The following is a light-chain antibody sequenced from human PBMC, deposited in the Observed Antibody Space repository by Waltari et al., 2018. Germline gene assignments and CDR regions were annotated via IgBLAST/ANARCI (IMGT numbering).Light chain of an antibody. CDR3: SSYAGSSKGV. CDR2: AVS. CDR1: SSDVGNYKR. J-gene: IGLJ2*01. Sequence: QSALTQPASVSGSPGQSITISCTGTSSDVGNYKRVSWYQHHPGKAPKPMIYAVSKRPSGVSDRFSGAKSGDMASLTIAGLQPEDEAEYFCSSYAGSSKGVFGGGTKVTVL. V-gene: IGLV2-23*02.